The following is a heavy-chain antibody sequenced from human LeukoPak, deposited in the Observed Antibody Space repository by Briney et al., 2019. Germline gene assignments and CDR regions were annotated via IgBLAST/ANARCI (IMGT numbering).Heavy chain of an antibody. CDR3: ARDLSGSHSCYYYYGMGV. V-gene: IGHV3-30-3*01. CDR2: ISYDGSNK. Sequence: GGSLRLSCAASGFTFSSYAMHWVRQAPVKGLEWVAVISYDGSNKYYADSVKGRFTISRDNSKNTLYLQMNSLRAEDTAVYYCARDLSGSHSCYYYYGMGVWGQGTTVTDSS. CDR1: GFTFSSYA. D-gene: IGHD3-3*01. J-gene: IGHJ6*02.